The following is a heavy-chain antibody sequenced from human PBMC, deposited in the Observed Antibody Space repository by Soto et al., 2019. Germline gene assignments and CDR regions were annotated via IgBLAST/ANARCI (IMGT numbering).Heavy chain of an antibody. CDR1: GFTFSSYA. D-gene: IGHD2-2*01. CDR2: ISGSSHST. Sequence: SGGSLRLSCAASGFTFSSYAMNWVRQAPGKGLEWVSVISGSSHSTYYADSVKGRFTISRDNSGNTLFLEMYSLRAEDTAVYYCARYIPGVRYYGMDVWGQGTTVTVSS. J-gene: IGHJ6*02. CDR3: ARYIPGVRYYGMDV. V-gene: IGHV3-23*01.